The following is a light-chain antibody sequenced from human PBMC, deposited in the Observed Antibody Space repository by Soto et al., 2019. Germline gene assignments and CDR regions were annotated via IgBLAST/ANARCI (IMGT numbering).Light chain of an antibody. CDR2: AAS. CDR1: QKSIFY. CDR3: QQSYTTPVYS. Sequence: DIQMTQWPSSLCAAVVDRFTITCRASQKSIFYLNLYQQKPGKAPKLLIYAASNLQSGVPSRFSGSGSGTDFTLTISSLQPEDFATYFCQQSYTTPVYSFGQGTKV. V-gene: IGKV1-39*01. J-gene: IGKJ2*01.